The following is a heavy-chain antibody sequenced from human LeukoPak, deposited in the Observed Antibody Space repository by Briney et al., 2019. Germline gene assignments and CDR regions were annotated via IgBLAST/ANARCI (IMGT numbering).Heavy chain of an antibody. J-gene: IGHJ1*01. D-gene: IGHD2-2*01. CDR2: INSDGSST. V-gene: IGHV3-74*01. Sequence: GGSLRLSCAASGFTFSSYWMHWVRQAPGKGLVWVSRINSDGSSTSYADSVKGRFTISRDNAKNTLYLQMNSLRAEDTAVYYCVLGYCSSTSCYGFFQHWGQGTLVTVSS. CDR1: GFTFSSYW. CDR3: VLGYCSSTSCYGFFQH.